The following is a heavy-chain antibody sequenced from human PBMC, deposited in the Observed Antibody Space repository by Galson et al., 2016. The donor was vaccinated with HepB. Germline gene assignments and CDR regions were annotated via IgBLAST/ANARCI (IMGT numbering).Heavy chain of an antibody. CDR2: ISAYKGHT. Sequence: SVKVSCKASGYTFTDYGFSWVRQAPGQGLEWMGWISAYKGHTNYAQNLQGRVTMTTDTSTSTVYMELRSLRSDDTAVYYCARMGDYVSEFDYWGQGTLVTVSS. CDR3: ARMGDYVSEFDY. CDR1: GYTFTDYG. J-gene: IGHJ4*02. V-gene: IGHV1-18*01. D-gene: IGHD4-17*01.